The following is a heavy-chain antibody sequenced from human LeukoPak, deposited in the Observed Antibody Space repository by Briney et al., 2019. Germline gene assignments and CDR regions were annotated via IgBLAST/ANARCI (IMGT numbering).Heavy chain of an antibody. J-gene: IGHJ4*02. D-gene: IGHD2-15*01. CDR1: GYTFISYG. V-gene: IGHV1-18*01. Sequence: ASVKVSCKTSGYTFISYGISWLRQAPGQGIEWMGWISANKGDTEYAQKFQGKLTVTRDTSTSTAYMELKRLKSDDTAVYYCARADIIVVAGATPVGSAFEYWGQGTLITVS. CDR2: ISANKGDT. CDR3: ARADIIVVAGATPVGSAFEY.